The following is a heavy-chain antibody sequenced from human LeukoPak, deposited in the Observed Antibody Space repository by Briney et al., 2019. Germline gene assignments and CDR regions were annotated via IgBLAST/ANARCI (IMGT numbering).Heavy chain of an antibody. D-gene: IGHD3-22*01. CDR3: AKDRDYYDSSGYHTDAFDI. V-gene: IGHV3-33*06. CDR1: GFTFSSYG. Sequence: GGSLRLSCAASGFTFSSYGMHWVRQAPGKGLEWVAGICYDGSKKYYADSVKGRFTISRDNSKNTLYLQMNSLRAGDTAVYHCAKDRDYYDSSGYHTDAFDIWGQGTMVTASS. J-gene: IGHJ3*02. CDR2: ICYDGSKK.